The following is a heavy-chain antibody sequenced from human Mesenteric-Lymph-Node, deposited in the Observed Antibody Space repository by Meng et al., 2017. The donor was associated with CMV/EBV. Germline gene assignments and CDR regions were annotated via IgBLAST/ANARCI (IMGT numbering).Heavy chain of an antibody. CDR1: GFTFSDYY. V-gene: IGHV3-11*01. CDR2: ISSSGSTI. Sequence: GGSLRLSCAASGFTFSDYYMSWIRQAPGKGLEWVSYISSSGSTIYYADSVKGRFTISRDNAKNSLYLQMNSLRAEDTAVYYCARNRITMVRGVTDDAFDIWGQGTMVTVSS. D-gene: IGHD3-10*01. J-gene: IGHJ3*02. CDR3: ARNRITMVRGVTDDAFDI.